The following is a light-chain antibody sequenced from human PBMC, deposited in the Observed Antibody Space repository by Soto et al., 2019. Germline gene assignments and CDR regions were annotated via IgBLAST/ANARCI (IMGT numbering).Light chain of an antibody. CDR1: SSDVGGYNY. CDR3: CSYAGSYNYV. J-gene: IGLJ1*01. Sequence: QSALTQPRSGSGSPGQSVTISCTGTSSDVGGYNYVSWYQQHPGKAPKLMIYDVSKRPSGVPDRFSGSKSGNTASLTISGLQAEDEADYYCCSYAGSYNYVFGTGTKVTVL. CDR2: DVS. V-gene: IGLV2-11*01.